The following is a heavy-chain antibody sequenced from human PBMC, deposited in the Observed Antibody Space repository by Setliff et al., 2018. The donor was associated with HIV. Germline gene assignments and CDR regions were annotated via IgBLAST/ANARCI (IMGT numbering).Heavy chain of an antibody. CDR1: GDSISSSIYY. J-gene: IGHJ4*02. D-gene: IGHD3-22*01. CDR2: INHSGST. CDR3: ARFNALLGSSTYYDY. Sequence: SETLSLTCTVSGDSISSSIYYWGWVRQSPEKGLEWIGEINHSGSTNYNPSLKSRVTMSVDTSKNQFSLKLSSVTAADTAVYFCARFNALLGSSTYYDYWGPGLLVTVSS. V-gene: IGHV4-39*07.